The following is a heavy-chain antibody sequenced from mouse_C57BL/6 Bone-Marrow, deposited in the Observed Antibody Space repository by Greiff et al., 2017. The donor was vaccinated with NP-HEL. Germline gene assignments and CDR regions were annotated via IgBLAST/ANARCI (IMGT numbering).Heavy chain of an antibody. Sequence: VQLQQPGAELVKPGASVKLSCKASGYTFTTYWMQWVKQRPGQGLEWIGEIDPSDSYTHFNQKFKGKATLTVDTSSSTANMQLSSLTSEDSAVYYCARKAYYGRSYEFAYWGQGTLVTVSA. V-gene: IGHV1-50*01. CDR3: ARKAYYGRSYEFAY. J-gene: IGHJ3*01. CDR1: GYTFTTYW. CDR2: IDPSDSYT. D-gene: IGHD1-1*01.